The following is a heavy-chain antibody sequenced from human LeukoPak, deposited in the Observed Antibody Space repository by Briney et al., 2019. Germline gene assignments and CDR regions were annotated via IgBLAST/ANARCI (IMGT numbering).Heavy chain of an antibody. CDR2: IIPIFGTA. CDR1: GGTFSSYA. J-gene: IGHJ4*02. CDR3: ARDRFVGDYVWGSYRPYLYYFDY. Sequence: GASVKVSCKASGGTFSSYAISWVRQAPGQGLEWMGGIIPIFGTANYAQKFQGRVTITADESTSTAYMELSSLRSEDTAVYYCARDRFVGDYVWGSYRPYLYYFDYWAREPWSPSPQ. V-gene: IGHV1-69*13. D-gene: IGHD3-16*02.